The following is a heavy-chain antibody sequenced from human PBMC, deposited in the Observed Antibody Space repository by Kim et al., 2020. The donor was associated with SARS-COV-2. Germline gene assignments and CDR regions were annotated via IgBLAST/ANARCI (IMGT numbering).Heavy chain of an antibody. J-gene: IGHJ4*02. CDR3: ARAMVRGVIRSGFDY. CDR2: IYPGDSDT. Sequence: GESLKISCKGSGYSFTSYWIGWVRQMPGKGLEWMGIIYPGDSDTRYSPSFQGQVTISADKSISTAYLQWSSLKASDTAMYYCARAMVRGVIRSGFDYWGQGTLVTVSS. CDR1: GYSFTSYW. D-gene: IGHD3-10*01. V-gene: IGHV5-51*01.